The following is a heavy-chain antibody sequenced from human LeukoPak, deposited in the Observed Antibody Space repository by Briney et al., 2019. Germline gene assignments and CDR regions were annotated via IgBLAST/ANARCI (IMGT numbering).Heavy chain of an antibody. V-gene: IGHV1-69*05. CDR3: ARDYYGSGGSLDP. CDR1: GGTFSSYA. J-gene: IGHJ5*02. Sequence: SVKVSCKASGGTFSSYAISWVRQAPGQGLEWMGGIIPIFGTANYAQKFQGRVTITTDESTSTAYMELSSLRSEDTAVYYCARDYYGSGGSLDPWGQGTLVTVSS. CDR2: IIPIFGTA. D-gene: IGHD3-10*01.